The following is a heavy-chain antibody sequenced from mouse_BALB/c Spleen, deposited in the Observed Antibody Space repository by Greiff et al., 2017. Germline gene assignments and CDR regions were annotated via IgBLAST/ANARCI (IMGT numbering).Heavy chain of an antibody. Sequence: QVQLKQPGAELVKPGASVKMSCKASGYTFTSYWMHWVKQRPGQGLEWIGVIDPSDSYTSYNQKFKGKATLTVDTSSSTAYMQLSSLTSEDSAVYYCTRRGFYYGSSLWYFDVWGAGTTVTVSS. CDR2: IDPSDSYT. CDR3: TRRGFYYGSSLWYFDV. J-gene: IGHJ1*01. CDR1: GYTFTSYW. D-gene: IGHD1-1*01. V-gene: IGHV1S127*01.